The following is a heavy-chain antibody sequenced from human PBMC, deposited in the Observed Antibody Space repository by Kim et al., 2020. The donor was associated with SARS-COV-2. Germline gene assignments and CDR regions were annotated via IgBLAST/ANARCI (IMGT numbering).Heavy chain of an antibody. CDR1: GFTFSSYA. Sequence: GGSLRLSCAASGFTFSSYAMSWVRQAPGKGLEWVSGISGSGDSTYHTDSVKGRYTISRDNSKNTLYLQMSSQRAEDTAIYYCAKGKFVVTPPFDYWGQGTLVTGSS. D-gene: IGHD2-21*02. CDR3: AKGKFVVTPPFDY. J-gene: IGHJ4*02. CDR2: ISGSGDST. V-gene: IGHV3-23*01.